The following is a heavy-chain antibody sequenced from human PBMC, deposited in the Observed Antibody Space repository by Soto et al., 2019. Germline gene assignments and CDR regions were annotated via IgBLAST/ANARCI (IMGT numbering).Heavy chain of an antibody. CDR2: ISGSGGST. V-gene: IGHV3-23*01. Sequence: GGSLRLSCAASGFTFISYAMNWVRHAPGKGLEWVSAISGSGGSTYYADSVKGRFTISRDNSKNTLYLQMNSLRAEDTAVYCCALIVMVYAIPDYWGQGTLVTFSS. CDR1: GFTFISYA. D-gene: IGHD2-8*01. J-gene: IGHJ4*02. CDR3: ALIVMVYAIPDY.